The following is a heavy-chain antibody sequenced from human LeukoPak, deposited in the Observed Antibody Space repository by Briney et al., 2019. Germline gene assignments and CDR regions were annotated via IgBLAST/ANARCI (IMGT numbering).Heavy chain of an antibody. D-gene: IGHD2-15*01. J-gene: IGHJ6*04. CDR1: GGTFSSYT. Sequence: AASVKVSCKASGGTFSSYTISWVRQAPGQGLEWMGRIIPILGIANYAQKFQGRVTITADKSTSTAYMELSSLRSEDTAVYYCARANLEFGGSPQVYYYYGMDVWGKGTTVTVSS. CDR3: ARANLEFGGSPQVYYYYGMDV. CDR2: IIPILGIA. V-gene: IGHV1-69*02.